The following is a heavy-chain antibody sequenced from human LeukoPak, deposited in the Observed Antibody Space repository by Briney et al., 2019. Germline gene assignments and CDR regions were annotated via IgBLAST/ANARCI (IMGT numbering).Heavy chain of an antibody. V-gene: IGHV3-21*01. CDR3: ARARGLAANAFDY. CDR2: TSSSSSYI. Sequence: GRSLRLSCVASGYTFSSYGMHWVRQAPGKGLEWVSSTSSSSSYIYYADSVKGRFTISRDNAKNSLYLQMNSLRAEDTAVYYCARARGLAANAFDYWGQGTLVTVSS. D-gene: IGHD6-25*01. J-gene: IGHJ4*02. CDR1: GYTFSSYG.